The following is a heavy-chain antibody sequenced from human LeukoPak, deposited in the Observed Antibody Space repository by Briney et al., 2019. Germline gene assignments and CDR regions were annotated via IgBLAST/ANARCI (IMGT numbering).Heavy chain of an antibody. Sequence: GGSLRLSCAASGFTFSDYYMSWIRQAPGKGLEWLSYISISGSTIYYADSVKGRFTISRDNSKNTLYLQMNSLRAEDTAVYYCAKDGAAAGSHYYYGMDVWGQGTTVTVSS. CDR3: AKDGAAAGSHYYYGMDV. J-gene: IGHJ6*02. CDR2: ISISGSTI. D-gene: IGHD6-13*01. V-gene: IGHV3-11*04. CDR1: GFTFSDYY.